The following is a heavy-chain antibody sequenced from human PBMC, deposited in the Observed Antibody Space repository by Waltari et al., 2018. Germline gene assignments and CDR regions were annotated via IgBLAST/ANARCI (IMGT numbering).Heavy chain of an antibody. D-gene: IGHD1-7*01. CDR2: INNDGSIV. V-gene: IGHV3-74*01. CDR3: LNYDFDS. CDR1: GFNFSNYF. Sequence: DVQVVESGGGLVRPGGSLRLSCIGSGFNFSNYFIHWVRQAPGEGPLCVARINNDGSIVNYADSVKGRFSISRDNAKSTVYLQMNNLRGEDTALYHCLNYDFDSWGQGTLVTVSS. J-gene: IGHJ4*02.